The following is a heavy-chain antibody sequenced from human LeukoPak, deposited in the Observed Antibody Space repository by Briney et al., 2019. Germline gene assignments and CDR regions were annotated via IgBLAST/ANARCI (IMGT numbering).Heavy chain of an antibody. CDR2: ISSSSSSTI. V-gene: IGHV3-48*01. D-gene: IGHD1-26*01. CDR3: AREWEPSYMDI. J-gene: IGHJ6*02. Sequence: QTGGSLRLSCAASGFTFSSYSMNWVRQAPGKGLEWVSYISSSSSSTIYYADSVKGRFTISRDNAKNSLYLQMNSLRAEDTAVYYCAREWEPSYMDIWGQGTTVTVSS. CDR1: GFTFSSYS.